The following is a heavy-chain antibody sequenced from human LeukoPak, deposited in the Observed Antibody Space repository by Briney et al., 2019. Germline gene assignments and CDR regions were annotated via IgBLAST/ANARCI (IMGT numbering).Heavy chain of an antibody. CDR3: ARVGATTVTSRFSYYYYYYMDV. CDR2: IYYSGST. CDR1: GGSISSYY. Sequence: PSGTLSLTCTVSGGSISSYYWSWIRQPPGKGLEWTGYIYYSGSTNYNPSLKSRVTISVDTSKNQFSLKLSSVTAADTAVYYCARVGATTVTSRFSYYYYYYMDVWGKGTTVTVSS. D-gene: IGHD4-11*01. J-gene: IGHJ6*03. V-gene: IGHV4-59*01.